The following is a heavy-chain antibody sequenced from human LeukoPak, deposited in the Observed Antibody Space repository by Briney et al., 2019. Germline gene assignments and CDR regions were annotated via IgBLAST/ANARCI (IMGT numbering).Heavy chain of an antibody. CDR3: ARDMNGLT. D-gene: IGHD1-1*01. Sequence: GGSLRLSSATSGFIFGNYRMHWVRQAPGKGLVWVSRINSDGSGTDYAESVKGRFTISRDNAKNTLYLHMSSLRVEDTAVYYCARDMNGLTWGQGTLVTVSS. CDR1: GFIFGNYR. V-gene: IGHV3-74*01. CDR2: INSDGSGT. J-gene: IGHJ5*02.